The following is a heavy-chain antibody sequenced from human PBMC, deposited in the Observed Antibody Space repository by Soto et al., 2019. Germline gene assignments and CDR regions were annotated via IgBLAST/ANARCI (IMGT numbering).Heavy chain of an antibody. J-gene: IGHJ4*02. CDR3: AREGYSSSELDY. V-gene: IGHV3-53*01. Sequence: GGSLRLSCAASGFTVSSNYMSWVRQDPGKGLEWVSVIYSGGSTYYADSVKGRLTISRDNSKNTLYLQMNSLRAEDTAVYYCAREGYSSSELDYWGQGTLVTVSS. CDR1: GFTVSSNY. D-gene: IGHD6-13*01. CDR2: IYSGGST.